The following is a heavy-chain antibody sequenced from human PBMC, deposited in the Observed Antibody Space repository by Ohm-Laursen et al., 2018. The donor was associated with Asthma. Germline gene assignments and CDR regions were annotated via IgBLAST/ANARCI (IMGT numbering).Heavy chain of an antibody. CDR3: ASEYYYDSSGYHYYYGMDV. CDR1: GYTFTGYF. CDR2: INPSGGST. Sequence: ASVKVSCKSSGYTFTGYFIHWVRQAPGQGLEWMGIINPSGGSTSYAQKFQGRVTMTRDTSTSTVYMELSSLRSEDTAVYYCASEYYYDSSGYHYYYGMDVWGQGTTVTVSS. J-gene: IGHJ6*02. V-gene: IGHV1-46*03. D-gene: IGHD3-22*01.